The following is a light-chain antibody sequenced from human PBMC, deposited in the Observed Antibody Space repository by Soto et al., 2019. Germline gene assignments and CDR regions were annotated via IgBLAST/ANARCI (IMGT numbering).Light chain of an antibody. J-gene: IGKJ1*01. CDR2: GAS. CDR3: QQYNSYSWT. V-gene: IGKV3-15*01. Sequence: EIVMTQSPVTLSVSPGERATLSCRASQSVSSNLAWYQQKPGQAPSLLIYGASTRATGIPARFSGSGSGTEFTLTISSLQPDDFATYYCQQYNSYSWTFGQGTKVDIK. CDR1: QSVSSN.